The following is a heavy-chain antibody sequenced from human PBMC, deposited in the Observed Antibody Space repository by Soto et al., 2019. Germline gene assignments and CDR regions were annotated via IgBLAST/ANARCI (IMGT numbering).Heavy chain of an antibody. Sequence: QVQLVQSGAEVKKPGSSVKVSCKASGGTFSSYAISWVRQAPGQGLEWMGGIIPNFGTANYAQKFQGRVTITADESTSTAYVELSSLRSEDTAVYYCARGPYSSGWSSHFDYWGQGTLVTVSS. CDR2: IIPNFGTA. CDR1: GGTFSSYA. J-gene: IGHJ4*02. CDR3: ARGPYSSGWSSHFDY. V-gene: IGHV1-69*01. D-gene: IGHD6-19*01.